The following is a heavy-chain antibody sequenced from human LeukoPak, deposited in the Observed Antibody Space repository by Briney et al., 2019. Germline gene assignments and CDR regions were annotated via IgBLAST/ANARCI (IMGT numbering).Heavy chain of an antibody. CDR3: TRDQYYDFWSGYYSGYYYGMDV. V-gene: IGHV3-49*03. Sequence: GGSLRLSCTASGFTFGDYAMSLFRQAPGKGLEWVGFIRSKAYGGTTEYAASVKGRFTISRDDSKSIAYLQMNSLKTEDTAVYYCTRDQYYDFWSGYYSGYYYGMDVWGQGTTVTVSS. CDR1: GFTFGDYA. CDR2: IRSKAYGGTT. J-gene: IGHJ6*02. D-gene: IGHD3-3*01.